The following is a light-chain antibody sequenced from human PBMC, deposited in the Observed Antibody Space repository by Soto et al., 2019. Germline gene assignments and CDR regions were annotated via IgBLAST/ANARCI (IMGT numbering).Light chain of an antibody. CDR2: RNN. V-gene: IGLV1-44*01. CDR1: SSNIGSNS. CDR3: ATWDDSLNGVV. J-gene: IGLJ2*01. Sequence: QSVLTQPPSASGTPGQRVTISCSGSSSNIGSNSVNWYQQLPGTAPKLLIYRNNQRPSGVPDRFSVSKSGTSASLAISGLQSEDEAHYYCATWDDSLNGVVFGGGTKLTVL.